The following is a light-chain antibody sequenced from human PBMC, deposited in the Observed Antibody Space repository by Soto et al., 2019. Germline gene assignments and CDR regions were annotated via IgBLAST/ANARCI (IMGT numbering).Light chain of an antibody. CDR1: SSDVGGYNY. CDR2: DVS. J-gene: IGLJ1*01. V-gene: IGLV2-11*01. CDR3: CAYAGTYTYV. Sequence: QSALTQPRSVSGSPGQSVTISCTGTSSDVGGYNYVSWYQQHPGKAPKVMSYDVSKRPSGVPDRFSGSKSGNTASLTISGLQAEDEADYYCCAYAGTYTYVFGTGTKLTVL.